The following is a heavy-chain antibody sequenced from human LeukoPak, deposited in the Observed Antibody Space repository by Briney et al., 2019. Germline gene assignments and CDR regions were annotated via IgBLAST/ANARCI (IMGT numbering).Heavy chain of an antibody. CDR2: ISGSGGST. Sequence: GGSLRLSCAASGFTFSSYAMSWVRQAPGKGLEWVSAISGSGGSTYYADSVKGRFTISRDNPKNTLYLQMNSLRAEDTAVYYCAKDLGFRVTTAYFDYWGQGTLVTVSS. V-gene: IGHV3-23*01. CDR3: AKDLGFRVTTAYFDY. CDR1: GFTFSSYA. D-gene: IGHD4-17*01. J-gene: IGHJ4*02.